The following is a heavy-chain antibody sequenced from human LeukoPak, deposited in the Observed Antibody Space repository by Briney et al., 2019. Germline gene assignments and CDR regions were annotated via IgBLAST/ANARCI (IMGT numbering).Heavy chain of an antibody. CDR1: GGSISSSSYY. Sequence: SETLSLTCTVSGGSISSSSYYWGWIRQPPGKGLEWIGSIYYSGSTYYNPSLKSRVTISVDTSKNQFSLKLSSVTAADTAVYYCARQVPIDDYAWGSYRSPPEYFQHWGQGTLVTVSS. CDR3: ARQVPIDDYAWGSYRSPPEYFQH. J-gene: IGHJ1*01. CDR2: IYYSGST. V-gene: IGHV4-39*01. D-gene: IGHD3-16*02.